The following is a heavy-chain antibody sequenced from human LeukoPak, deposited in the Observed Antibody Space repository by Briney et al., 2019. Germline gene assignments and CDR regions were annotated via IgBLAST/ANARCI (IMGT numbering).Heavy chain of an antibody. CDR2: IWYDENNK. CDR3: ARDYFYGSGSYRNDAFDV. CDR1: GFTFSNYG. Sequence: GRSLRLSCAASGFTFSNYGMHWVRQAPGKGPEWVAVIWYDENNKYYADSVKGRFTISRDNSKNTLYLQMNSLGAEDTAVYHCARDYFYGSGSYRNDAFDVWGQGTMVTVSS. J-gene: IGHJ3*01. V-gene: IGHV3-33*01. D-gene: IGHD3-10*01.